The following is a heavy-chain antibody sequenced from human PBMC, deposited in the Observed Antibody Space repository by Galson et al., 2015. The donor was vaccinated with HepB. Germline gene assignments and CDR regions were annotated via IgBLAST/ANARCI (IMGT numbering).Heavy chain of an antibody. J-gene: IGHJ2*01. CDR3: ARSAYGDYELWYFDL. CDR2: IYYSGST. Sequence: ETLSLTCTVSGGSISSYYWSWIRQPPGKGLEWIGYIYYSGSTNYNPSLKSRVTISVDTSKNQFSLKLSSVTAADTAVYYCARSAYGDYELWYFDLWGRGTLVTVSS. D-gene: IGHD4-17*01. V-gene: IGHV4-59*01. CDR1: GGSISSYY.